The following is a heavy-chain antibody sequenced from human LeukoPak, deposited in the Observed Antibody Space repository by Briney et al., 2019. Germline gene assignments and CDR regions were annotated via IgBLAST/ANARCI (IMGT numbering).Heavy chain of an antibody. CDR1: GFTFSDYY. Sequence: TTGGSLRLSCAASGFTFSDYYMSWIRQAPGKGLEWVSYISSSGSTIYYADSVKGRFTISRDNAKNSLYLQMNSLRAEDTAVYYCARDAAVTMVRGVTASYYYYYMDVWGKGTTVTVSS. V-gene: IGHV3-11*04. CDR2: ISSSGSTI. J-gene: IGHJ6*03. D-gene: IGHD3-10*01. CDR3: ARDAAVTMVRGVTASYYYYYMDV.